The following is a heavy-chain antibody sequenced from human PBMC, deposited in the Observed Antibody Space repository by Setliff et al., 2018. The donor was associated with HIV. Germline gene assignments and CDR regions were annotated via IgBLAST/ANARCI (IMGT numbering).Heavy chain of an antibody. Sequence: SETLSLTCTVSGGSISGYFWNWIRQPPGKGLEWIGYIYHSGNTNYNPSLKSGVAISVDTSKNQFSLKLSSVTAADTAVYYCARERFGETYGDYYYYGMDVWGQGTTVTVSS. J-gene: IGHJ6*02. V-gene: IGHV4-59*12. CDR2: IYHSGNT. D-gene: IGHD3-10*01. CDR3: ARERFGETYGDYYYYGMDV. CDR1: GGSISGYF.